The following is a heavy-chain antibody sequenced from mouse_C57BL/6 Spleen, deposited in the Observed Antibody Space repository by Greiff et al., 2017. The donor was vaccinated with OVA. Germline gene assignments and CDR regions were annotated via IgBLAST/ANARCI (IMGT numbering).Heavy chain of an antibody. J-gene: IGHJ1*03. CDR1: GFNIKDYY. D-gene: IGHD2-4*01. CDR3: ARGLRFSHWYFDF. CDR2: IDPEDGET. Sequence: EVHLVESGAELVKPGASVKLSCTASGFNIKDYYMHWVKQRTEQGLEWIGRIDPEDGETKYAPKFQGKATITADTSSNTAYLQLSSLTSEDTAVYYCARGLRFSHWYFDFWGTGTTVTVSS. V-gene: IGHV14-2*01.